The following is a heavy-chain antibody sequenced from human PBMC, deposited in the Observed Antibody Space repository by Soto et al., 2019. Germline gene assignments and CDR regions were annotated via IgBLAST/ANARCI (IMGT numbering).Heavy chain of an antibody. J-gene: IGHJ4*02. D-gene: IGHD6-19*01. CDR3: ATSRISIAVAGETEYYFDY. CDR2: INPNSGDT. V-gene: IGHV1-2*04. Sequence: ASVKVSCKASGYIFTGYYMHWVRQAPGQGLEWMGWINPNSGDTNYTQKFQGWVTMTRDTSISTACMELSRLRSDDTAVYYCATSRISIAVAGETEYYFDYWGQGTLVTVSS. CDR1: GYIFTGYY.